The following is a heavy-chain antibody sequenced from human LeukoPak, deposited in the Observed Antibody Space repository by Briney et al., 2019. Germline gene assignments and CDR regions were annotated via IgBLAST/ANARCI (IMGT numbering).Heavy chain of an antibody. CDR3: ATGSCSSTSCPLALDY. V-gene: IGHV5-51*01. CDR1: GYSFTSYW. Sequence: GESLKISSKGSGYSFTSYWIGWVRQMPGKGLEWMGIIYPGDSDTRYSPSFQGQVTISADKSISTAYLQWSSLKASDTAMYYCATGSCSSTSCPLALDYWGQGTLATVSS. D-gene: IGHD2-2*01. CDR2: IYPGDSDT. J-gene: IGHJ4*02.